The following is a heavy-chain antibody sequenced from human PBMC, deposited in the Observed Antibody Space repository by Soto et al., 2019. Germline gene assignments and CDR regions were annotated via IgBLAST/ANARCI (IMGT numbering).Heavy chain of an antibody. J-gene: IGHJ5*02. Sequence: ASVKVSCKASGGTFSSYAISWVRQAPGQGLEWMGGIIPIFGTANYAQKFQGRVTITADESTSTAYMELSSLRSEDTAVYYCAREGLKVAGRFRLDPWGQGTLVTVSS. D-gene: IGHD6-19*01. CDR3: AREGLKVAGRFRLDP. CDR2: IIPIFGTA. V-gene: IGHV1-69*13. CDR1: GGTFSSYA.